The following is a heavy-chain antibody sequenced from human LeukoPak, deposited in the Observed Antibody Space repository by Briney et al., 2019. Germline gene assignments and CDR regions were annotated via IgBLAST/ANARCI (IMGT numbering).Heavy chain of an antibody. CDR2: ISADGGST. J-gene: IGHJ4*02. Sequence: GGSLRLSCVASGLNFDDSAMHWVRQSPGKGLEWVSLISADGGSTFSADSVKGRFSISRDNSKNSLYLQMNSLRSEDTAMYYCAKESGKFDYWGQGTLVAVSS. V-gene: IGHV3-43*02. CDR1: GLNFDDSA. CDR3: AKESGKFDY.